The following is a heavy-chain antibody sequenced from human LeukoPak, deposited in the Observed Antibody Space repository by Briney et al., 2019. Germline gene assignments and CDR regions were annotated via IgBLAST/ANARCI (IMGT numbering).Heavy chain of an antibody. CDR1: GGSFGDFY. CDR3: ARGRSFDP. J-gene: IGHJ5*02. Sequence: PSETLSLACAVSGGSFGDFYWSWIRQPPGKGLEWIGEINHSGSTNYNPSLKSRVTISVDTSKNQFSLKLSSVTAADTAVYYCARGRSFDPWGQGTLVTVSS. V-gene: IGHV4-34*01. CDR2: INHSGST.